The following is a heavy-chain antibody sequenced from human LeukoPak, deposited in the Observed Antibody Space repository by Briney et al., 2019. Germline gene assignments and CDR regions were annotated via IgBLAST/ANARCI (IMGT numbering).Heavy chain of an antibody. CDR2: ISSSGSTI. V-gene: IGHV3-48*03. CDR1: GFTFSSYE. D-gene: IGHD3-9*01. J-gene: IGHJ4*02. CDR3: AREGYDILTGYQYYFDY. Sequence: GGSLRLSCAASGFTFSSYEMNWVRQAPGKGLEWVSYISSSGSTIYYADSVKGRFTISRDNAKNSLYLQMNSLRAEDTAVYYCAREGYDILTGYQYYFDYWAQGTLVTVPS.